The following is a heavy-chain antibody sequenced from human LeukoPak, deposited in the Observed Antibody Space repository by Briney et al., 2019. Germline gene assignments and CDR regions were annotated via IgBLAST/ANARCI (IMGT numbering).Heavy chain of an antibody. V-gene: IGHV5-51*01. CDR3: ARHSGYSGSYFYYYYGMDV. J-gene: IGHJ6*02. CDR1: GYSFTSYW. Sequence: GESLKISCKGSGYSFTSYWIGWVRQMPGKGLEWMGIIYPGDSDTRYSPSFQGQVPISADKSISTAYLQWSSLKASDTAMYYCARHSGYSGSYFYYYYGMDVWGQGTTVTVSS. D-gene: IGHD1-26*01. CDR2: IYPGDSDT.